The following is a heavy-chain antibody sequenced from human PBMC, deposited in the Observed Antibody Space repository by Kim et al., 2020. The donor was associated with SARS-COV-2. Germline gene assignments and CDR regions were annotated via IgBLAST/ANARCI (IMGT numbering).Heavy chain of an antibody. CDR3: ARVGSGNYYFFDY. V-gene: IGHV4-39*07. J-gene: IGHJ4*02. Sequence: NPSLKSRVTTSIDTSKTQFSLKLSSVTAADTAVYYCARVGSGNYYFFDYWGQGTLVTVSS. D-gene: IGHD3-10*01.